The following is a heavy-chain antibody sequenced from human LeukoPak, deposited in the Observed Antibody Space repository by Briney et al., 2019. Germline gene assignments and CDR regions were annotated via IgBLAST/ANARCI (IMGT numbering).Heavy chain of an antibody. V-gene: IGHV3-23*01. Sequence: GGSLRPSCAASGLTFSSYAMSWGRRAPGKGLEWCSAISGSGGSTYYEDSVKGRFTISRDNSNNTLYLQMNSLGAEDTAVYYCAKDIIAAAGPFDYWGQETLVTVSS. D-gene: IGHD6-13*01. J-gene: IGHJ4*02. CDR1: GLTFSSYA. CDR3: AKDIIAAAGPFDY. CDR2: ISGSGGST.